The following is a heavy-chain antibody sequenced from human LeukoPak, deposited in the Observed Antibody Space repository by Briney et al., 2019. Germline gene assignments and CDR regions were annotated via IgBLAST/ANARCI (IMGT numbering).Heavy chain of an antibody. CDR3: ASGLLLEELCPLV. V-gene: IGHV3-7*05. CDR2: IKKDGSDK. J-gene: IGHJ4*02. D-gene: IGHD3-16*01. Sequence: GGSLRLSCAASGFTSSNYWMTWVRQAPRKGLEWVAHIKKDGSDKYYVDSVKGRFIISRDNAQNSLYLQMNSLRAEDTAVYYCASGLLLEELCPLVWGQGTLVTVSS. CDR1: GFTSSNYW.